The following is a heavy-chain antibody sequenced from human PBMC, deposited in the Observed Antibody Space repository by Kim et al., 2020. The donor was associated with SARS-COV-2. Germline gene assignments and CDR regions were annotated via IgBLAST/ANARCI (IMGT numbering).Heavy chain of an antibody. D-gene: IGHD1-26*01. Sequence: SPSFQGQVTISADKSISTAYLQWSSLKASDTAMYYCAREGRSPGTYGMDVWGQGTTVTVSS. J-gene: IGHJ6*02. CDR3: AREGRSPGTYGMDV. V-gene: IGHV5-51*01.